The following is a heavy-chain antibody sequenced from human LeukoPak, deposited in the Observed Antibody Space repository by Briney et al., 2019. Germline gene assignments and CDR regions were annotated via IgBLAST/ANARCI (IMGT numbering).Heavy chain of an antibody. V-gene: IGHV4-39*01. CDR3: ARHYRKIVVVVAAPGHFDY. CDR1: GGSISSSSYY. CDR2: IYYSGST. D-gene: IGHD2-15*01. Sequence: SETLSLTCTVSGGSISSSSYYWGWIRQPPGKGLEWIGSIYYSGSTYYNPSLKSRLTISVDASKNQFSLKLSSVTAADTAVYYCARHYRKIVVVVAAPGHFDYWGQGTLVTVSS. J-gene: IGHJ4*02.